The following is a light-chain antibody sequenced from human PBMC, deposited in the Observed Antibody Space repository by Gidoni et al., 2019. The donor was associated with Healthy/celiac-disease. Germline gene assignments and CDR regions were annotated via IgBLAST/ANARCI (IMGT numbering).Light chain of an antibody. CDR3: NSRDSSGNVV. J-gene: IGLJ2*01. V-gene: IGLV3-19*01. CDR2: GKN. CDR1: SLRSYY. Sequence: SSELTQDPAVSVALGQTVRITCQRDSLRSYYASWYQQKPGQAPVLVIYGKNNRPAGIPDRFSGSSSGNTASVTITGAQAEDEADYYCNSRDSSGNVVFGGGTKLTVL.